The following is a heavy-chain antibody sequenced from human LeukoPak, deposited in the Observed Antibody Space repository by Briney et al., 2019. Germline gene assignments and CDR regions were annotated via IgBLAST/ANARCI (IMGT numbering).Heavy chain of an antibody. J-gene: IGHJ4*02. CDR1: GFTFSAYA. CDR3: VKITSVTGGDC. Sequence: PGGSLRLSCSASGFTFSAYAMYWVRQAPGKGLEYVSGISSNGGSSFYADSVKGRFTISRDNFKNTLYLQMSSLRAEDTAVYHCVKITSVTGGDCWGQGTRLTVSS. CDR2: ISSNGGSS. D-gene: IGHD1-1*01. V-gene: IGHV3-64D*09.